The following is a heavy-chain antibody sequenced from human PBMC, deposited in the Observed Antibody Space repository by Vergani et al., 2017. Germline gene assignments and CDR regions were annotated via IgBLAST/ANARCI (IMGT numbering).Heavy chain of an antibody. CDR1: GYSFTSYW. CDR2: IYPGDSDT. D-gene: IGHD3-10*01. J-gene: IGHJ3*02. V-gene: IGHV5-51*01. Sequence: EVQLVQSGAEVKKPGESLKISCKGSGYSFTSYWIGWVRQMPGKGLEWMGIIYPGDSDTRYSPSFQGQVTISADKSISTAYLQWSSLKASDTAMSYCATTATMVRGVNSDAFDIWGQGTMVTVSS. CDR3: ATTATMVRGVNSDAFDI.